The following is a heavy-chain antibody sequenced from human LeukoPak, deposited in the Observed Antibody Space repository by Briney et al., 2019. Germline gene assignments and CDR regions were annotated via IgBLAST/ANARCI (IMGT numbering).Heavy chain of an antibody. CDR1: GGSISGGGYY. J-gene: IGHJ4*02. Sequence: SETLSLACTVSGGSISGGGYYWSWIRQHPGKGLEWIGYIYYSGSTYYNPSLKSRVTISVDTSKNQFSLKLSSVTAADTAVYYCARAPPIYSGYARDYWGQGTLVTVSS. CDR3: ARAPPIYSGYARDY. D-gene: IGHD5-12*01. CDR2: IYYSGST. V-gene: IGHV4-31*03.